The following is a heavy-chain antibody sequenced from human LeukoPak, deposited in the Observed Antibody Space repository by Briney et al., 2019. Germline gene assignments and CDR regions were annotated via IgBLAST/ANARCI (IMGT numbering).Heavy chain of an antibody. CDR3: TRSINYYDSSGYYF. CDR1: GFTFGDYA. D-gene: IGHD3-22*01. CDR2: IRSKAYGGTT. V-gene: IGHV3-49*04. J-gene: IGHJ4*02. Sequence: GGSLRLSCTASGFTFGDYAMSWVRQAPGKGLEWVGFIRSKAYGGTTEYAASVKGRFTISRDDSKSIAYQQMNSLKTEDTAVYYCTRSINYYDSSGYYFWGQGTLVTVSS.